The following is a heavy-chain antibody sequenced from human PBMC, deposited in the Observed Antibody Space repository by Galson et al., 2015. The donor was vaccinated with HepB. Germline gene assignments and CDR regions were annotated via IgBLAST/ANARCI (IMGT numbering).Heavy chain of an antibody. Sequence: SVKVSCKASGYTFTGYYTHWVRQAPGQGLEWMGWINPNSGGTNYAQKFQGWVTMTRDTSISTAYMELSRLRSDDTAVYYCASSGYDYYYYGMDVWGQGTTVTVSS. V-gene: IGHV1-2*04. CDR1: GYTFTGYY. CDR2: INPNSGGT. CDR3: ASSGYDYYYYGMDV. D-gene: IGHD5-12*01. J-gene: IGHJ6*02.